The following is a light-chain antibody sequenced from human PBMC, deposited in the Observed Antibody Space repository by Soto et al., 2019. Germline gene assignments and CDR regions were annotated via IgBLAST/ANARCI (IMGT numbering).Light chain of an antibody. V-gene: IGKV3D-20*02. J-gene: IGKJ4*01. Sequence: EVVLTQSPGTLSLSPGERATLSCRASQSVSSSYLAWYQQKPGQAPRLLIYGAFNRATGIPARFSGSGSGTDLTITLRSLEPEDLDVYVCEQGSNWPLTFGGGTKVDIK. CDR2: GAF. CDR3: EQGSNWPLT. CDR1: QSVSSSY.